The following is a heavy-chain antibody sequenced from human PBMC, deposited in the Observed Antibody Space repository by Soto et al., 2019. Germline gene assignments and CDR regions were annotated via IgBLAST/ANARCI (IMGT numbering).Heavy chain of an antibody. J-gene: IGHJ4*02. CDR1: GYTFTGYA. CDR2: INAGNGNT. CDR3: ARPQDYCSGGSCYSLDY. Sequence: GASVKVSCKASGYTFTGYAMHWVRQAPGQRLEWMGWINAGNGNTKYSQKFQGRVTITADESTSTAYMELSSLRSEDTAVYYCARPQDYCSGGSCYSLDYWGQGTLVTVSS. V-gene: IGHV1-3*01. D-gene: IGHD2-15*01.